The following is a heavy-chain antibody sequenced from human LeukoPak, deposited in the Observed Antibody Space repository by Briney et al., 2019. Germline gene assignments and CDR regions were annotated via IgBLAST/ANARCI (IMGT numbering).Heavy chain of an antibody. Sequence: PGGSLRLSCAASGFTFSSYAMSWVRQAPGKGLEWVSSISSSSSYIYYADSVKGRFTISRDNAKNSLYLQMNSLRAEDTAVYYCARDRSRDGYNPKYYFDYWGQGTLVTVSS. D-gene: IGHD5-24*01. CDR2: ISSSSSYI. J-gene: IGHJ4*02. CDR1: GFTFSSYA. CDR3: ARDRSRDGYNPKYYFDY. V-gene: IGHV3-21*01.